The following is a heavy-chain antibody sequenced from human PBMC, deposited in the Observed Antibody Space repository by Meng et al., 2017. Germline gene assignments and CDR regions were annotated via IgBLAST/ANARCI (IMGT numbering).Heavy chain of an antibody. CDR1: RYTFPCYY. V-gene: IGHV1-2*06. D-gene: IGHD3-22*01. CDR2: INPHSGGT. J-gene: IGHJ4*02. Sequence: GLLRQSGAQFTHPGASGKGACKASRYTFPCYYMHCVRQAPGHGLDWMRRINPHSGGTNYAQKFQGRVTMTSDTSISTAYMELSRLSSDDTAVYYCAIVNYESSVYYPFDYWGQGTLVTVSS. CDR3: AIVNYESSVYYPFDY.